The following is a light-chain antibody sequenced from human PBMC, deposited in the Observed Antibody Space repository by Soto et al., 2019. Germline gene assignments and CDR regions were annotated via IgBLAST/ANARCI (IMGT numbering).Light chain of an antibody. CDR2: DAS. J-gene: IGKJ1*01. V-gene: IGKV1-13*02. Sequence: AIQVTQSPSSLSASVGDRVTITCRASQGIRNDLGWYQQKPGKAPKLLICDASSLESGVPSRFSGSGSGTEFTLTISSLQPDDFATYYCQQYNSYSRTFGQGTKVDIK. CDR3: QQYNSYSRT. CDR1: QGIRND.